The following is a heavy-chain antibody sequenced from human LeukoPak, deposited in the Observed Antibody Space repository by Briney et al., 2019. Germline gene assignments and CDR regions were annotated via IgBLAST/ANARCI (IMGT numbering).Heavy chain of an antibody. Sequence: GPVKVSCKASGYTFTGYDINWVRQATGQGLEWMGWMNPNSGNTGYAQKFQGRVTMTRNTSISTAYMELSSLRSEDTAVYYCARKLSDCLDYWGQGTLVTVSS. CDR2: MNPNSGNT. D-gene: IGHD2-21*02. V-gene: IGHV1-8*01. CDR3: ARKLSDCLDY. J-gene: IGHJ4*02. CDR1: GYTFTGYD.